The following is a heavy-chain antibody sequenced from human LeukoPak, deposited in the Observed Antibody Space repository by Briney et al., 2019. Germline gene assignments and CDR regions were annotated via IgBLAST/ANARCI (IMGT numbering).Heavy chain of an antibody. D-gene: IGHD1-26*01. V-gene: IGHV4-39*07. J-gene: IGHJ6*03. Sequence: SETLSLTCTVSGGSISSSSYYWGWIRQPPGKGLEWIGSIYYSGSTYYNPSLKSRVTISADTSKNQFSLKLSSVTAADTAVYYCARGDYYYMDVWGKGTTVTVPS. CDR2: IYYSGST. CDR3: ARGDYYYMDV. CDR1: GGSISSSSYY.